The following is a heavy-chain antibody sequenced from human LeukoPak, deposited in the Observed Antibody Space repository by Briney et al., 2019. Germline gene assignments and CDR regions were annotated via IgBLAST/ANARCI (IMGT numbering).Heavy chain of an antibody. J-gene: IGHJ4*02. D-gene: IGHD3-9*01. V-gene: IGHV1-18*01. Sequence: GASVKVSCKASGYTFTSYGISWVRQAPGQGLEWMGWISAYNGNTNYAQKLQGRVTMTTDTSTSTAYMELRSLRSDDTAVYYCARVPPPNYDILTCYYDEYYFYYWGQGTLVTVSS. CDR2: ISAYNGNT. CDR3: ARVPPPNYDILTCYYDEYYFYY. CDR1: GYTFTSYG.